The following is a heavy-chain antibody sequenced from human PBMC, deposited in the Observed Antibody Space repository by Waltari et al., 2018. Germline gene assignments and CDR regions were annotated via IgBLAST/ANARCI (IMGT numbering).Heavy chain of an antibody. CDR2: LSASGSST. D-gene: IGHD1-20*01. J-gene: IGHJ3*02. CDR3: ASNWFDAFDI. V-gene: IGHV3-23*01. CDR1: GLTSSTYS. Sequence: ELQLLESGGGLVQRGGSLRLSCAASGLTSSTYSMTWVRQAPGKGLEWVTSLSASGSSTYYADSVKGLFTISRDNSKNTLYLQMSSLRAEDTAVYYCASNWFDAFDIWGQGTKVTVSS.